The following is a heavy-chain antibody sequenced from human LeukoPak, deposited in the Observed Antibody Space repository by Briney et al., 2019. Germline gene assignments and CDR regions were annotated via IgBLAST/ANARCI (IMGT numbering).Heavy chain of an antibody. CDR2: ISGSSNYI. CDR3: ARGANYVILTGYLDY. CDR1: VFTFSIYT. D-gene: IGHD3-9*01. V-gene: IGHV3-21*01. Sequence: GRSLRLSCAASVFTFSIYTMNWVPEAPGKGLEGGSGISGSSNYISYEDSMNARFTISRDNSKNSLYLQMNSLRAEDTAVYYCARGANYVILTGYLDYWGQGTLVTVSS. J-gene: IGHJ4*02.